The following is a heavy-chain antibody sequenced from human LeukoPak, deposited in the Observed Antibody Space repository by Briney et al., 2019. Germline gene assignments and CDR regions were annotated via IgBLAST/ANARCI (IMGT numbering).Heavy chain of an antibody. CDR2: ISSSSGTII. J-gene: IGHJ4*02. V-gene: IGHV3-11*04. CDR3: ARYRDGYTYFDY. CDR1: GFTFSNSY. Sequence: GGSLRLSCAASGFTFSNSYMSWIRQAPGKGLEWISYISSSSGTIIHYADSVKGRFAISRDNAKNSLYLQMTSLRAEDTAVYYCARYRDGYTYFDYWGQGTLVTVSS. D-gene: IGHD5-24*01.